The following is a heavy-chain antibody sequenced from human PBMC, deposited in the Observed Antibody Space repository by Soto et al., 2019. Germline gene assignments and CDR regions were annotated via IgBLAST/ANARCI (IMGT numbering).Heavy chain of an antibody. J-gene: IGHJ4*02. Sequence: QVVLLQSGAEVKEPGSSVRVSCQVSGSTFNNFAFSWVRQAPGHGPEWMGGIVVDTNTAEYSQRFQDRVTITADTSTDTLYMELGSLTFEDTAVYYCARAIKRWEVNYYFDFWGQGTLVTVSS. D-gene: IGHD1-26*01. V-gene: IGHV1-69*06. CDR2: IVVDTNTA. CDR1: GSTFNNFA. CDR3: ARAIKRWEVNYYFDF.